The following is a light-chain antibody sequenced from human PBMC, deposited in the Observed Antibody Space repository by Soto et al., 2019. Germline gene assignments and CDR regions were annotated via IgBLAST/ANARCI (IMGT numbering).Light chain of an antibody. J-gene: IGKJ1*01. V-gene: IGKV3-20*01. CDR3: QQYGSSGRT. CDR1: QSVSSNY. CDR2: GAS. Sequence: EIVLTQSPGTLSLSPGERATLSCRTSQSVSSNYLAWYQQKPGQAPRLLIYGASSRATGIPDRFSGSGSGTDFTLTISRLEPEEFAGYYCQQYGSSGRTFGQGPRWIS.